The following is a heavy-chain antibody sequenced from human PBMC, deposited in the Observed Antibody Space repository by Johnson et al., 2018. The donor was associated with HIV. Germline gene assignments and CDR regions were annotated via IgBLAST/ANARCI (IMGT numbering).Heavy chain of an antibody. CDR3: ASSLHYYDSSGYRGAFDI. V-gene: IGHV3-43D*03. J-gene: IGHJ3*02. Sequence: VLLVESGGVVVQPGRSLRLSCAASGFMFDEYTMHWVRQAPGKGLEWVSLISWDGGSTYYADSVKGRFTISRDNSKNSLYLQMNSLRAEDTALYYCASSLHYYDSSGYRGAFDIWGQGTMVTVSS. CDR2: ISWDGGST. D-gene: IGHD3-22*01. CDR1: GFMFDEYT.